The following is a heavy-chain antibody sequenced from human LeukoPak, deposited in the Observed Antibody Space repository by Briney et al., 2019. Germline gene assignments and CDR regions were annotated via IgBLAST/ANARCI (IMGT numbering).Heavy chain of an antibody. CDR3: ARARGEITIFSQHSFYYFDY. D-gene: IGHD3-9*01. CDR2: INPNSGGT. CDR1: GYTFTGYY. V-gene: IGHV1-2*02. Sequence: ASVKFSCKASGYTFTGYYMHWVRQAPGQGLEWMGWINPNSGGTNYAQKFQGRVTMTRDTSISTAYMELSRLRSDDTAVYYCARARGEITIFSQHSFYYFDYWGQGTLVTVSS. J-gene: IGHJ4*02.